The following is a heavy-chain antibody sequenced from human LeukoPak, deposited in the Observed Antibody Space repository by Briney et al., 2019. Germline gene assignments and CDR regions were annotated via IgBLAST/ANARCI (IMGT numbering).Heavy chain of an antibody. CDR2: IHLSDSYN. V-gene: IGHV5-10-1*01. J-gene: IGHJ6*04. CDR3: ARHLRMVRGVIIYYYYGNDV. D-gene: IGHD3-10*01. CDR1: GSSFTSYW. Sequence: GESLKISCKGSGSSFTSYWISWVRQMRGKGLEWMGRIHLSDSYNNYSPSFQSDITISADKSITTSYLLWSSLRAPDTAMYYGARHLRMVRGVIIYYYYGNDVWGKGTTVTVSS.